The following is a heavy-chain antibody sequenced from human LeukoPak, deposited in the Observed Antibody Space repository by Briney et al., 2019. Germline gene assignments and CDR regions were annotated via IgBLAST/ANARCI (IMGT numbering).Heavy chain of an antibody. Sequence: PSETLSLTCTVSGGSISSSPYYWGWIRQPPGKGLEWIGSIYYSGTTHYNPSLESRVTISVDTSKNQFSLKLASVTAADTAVYYCATLWRLGASTGEAFDIWGQGTMVTVSS. CDR3: ATLWRLGASTGEAFDI. J-gene: IGHJ3*02. CDR1: GGSISSSPYY. D-gene: IGHD1-26*01. V-gene: IGHV4-39*07. CDR2: IYYSGTT.